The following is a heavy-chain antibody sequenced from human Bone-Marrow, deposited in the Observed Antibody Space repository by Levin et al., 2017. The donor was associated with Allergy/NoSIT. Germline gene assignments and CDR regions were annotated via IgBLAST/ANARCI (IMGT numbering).Heavy chain of an antibody. CDR1: GYSFTSYW. CDR2: IYPGDSDT. CDR3: ARHYYGSGSYRYFDL. Sequence: GESLKISCKGSGYSFTSYWIGWVRQMPGKGLEWMGIIYPGDSDTRYSPSFQGQVTISADKSISTAYLQWSSLKASDTAMYYCARHYYGSGSYRYFDLWGRGTLVTVSS. J-gene: IGHJ2*01. V-gene: IGHV5-51*01. D-gene: IGHD3-10*01.